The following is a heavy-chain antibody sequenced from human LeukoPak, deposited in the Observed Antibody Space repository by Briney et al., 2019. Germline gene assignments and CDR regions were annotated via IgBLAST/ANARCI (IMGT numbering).Heavy chain of an antibody. D-gene: IGHD6-13*01. CDR3: ARDLRVAAAGFDY. V-gene: IGHV1-69*06. CDR1: GGTFSSYA. Sequence: ASVRVSCKASGGTFSSYAISWVRQAPGQGLEWMGGIIPIFGTANYAQKFQGRVTITADKSTSTAYMELSSLRSEDTAVYYCARDLRVAAAGFDYWGQGTLVTVSS. J-gene: IGHJ4*02. CDR2: IIPIFGTA.